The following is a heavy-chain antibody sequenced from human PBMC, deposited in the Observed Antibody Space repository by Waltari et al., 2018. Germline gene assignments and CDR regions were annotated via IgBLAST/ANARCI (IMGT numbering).Heavy chain of an antibody. CDR2: IFHSGKT. Sequence: QVQMQESGPGLVKPSETLSLNCDVSGYSISGYFWGWIRQPPGKGLEWIGSIFHSGKTYYNPSLKSRVTLSVDTSKNQISQKLSSVTAADTAVYYCARSSGYYSFSYWGQGTLVTVSS. D-gene: IGHD3-22*01. CDR3: ARSSGYYSFSY. V-gene: IGHV4-38-2*01. CDR1: GYSISGYF. J-gene: IGHJ4*02.